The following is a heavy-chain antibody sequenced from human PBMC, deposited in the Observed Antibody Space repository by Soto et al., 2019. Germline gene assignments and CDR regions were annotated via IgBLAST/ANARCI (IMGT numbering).Heavy chain of an antibody. V-gene: IGHV4-39*01. Sequence: QLQLQESGPGLVKPSETLSLTCTVSGGSISSSSYYWGWIRQPPGKGLEWIGSIYYSGSTYYNPSLKSRVTISVDTSKNQFSLKLSSVTAADTAVYYCARHHSGYDYCFDYWGQGTLVTVSS. D-gene: IGHD5-12*01. J-gene: IGHJ4*02. CDR2: IYYSGST. CDR1: GGSISSSSYY. CDR3: ARHHSGYDYCFDY.